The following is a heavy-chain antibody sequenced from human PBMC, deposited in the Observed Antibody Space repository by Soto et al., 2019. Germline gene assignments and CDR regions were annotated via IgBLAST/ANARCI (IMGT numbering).Heavy chain of an antibody. CDR2: IYTSGST. V-gene: IGHV4-4*07. Sequence: PSETLSLTCTVSGGSISSYYWSWIRQPAGKGLEWIGRIYTSGSTNYNPSLKSRVTMSVDTSKNQFSLKLSSVTAADTAVYYCARSGIAYYDILTGYPTPTTVFGMDVWGQGTTVTVSS. CDR3: ARSGIAYYDILTGYPTPTTVFGMDV. D-gene: IGHD3-9*01. J-gene: IGHJ6*02. CDR1: GGSISSYY.